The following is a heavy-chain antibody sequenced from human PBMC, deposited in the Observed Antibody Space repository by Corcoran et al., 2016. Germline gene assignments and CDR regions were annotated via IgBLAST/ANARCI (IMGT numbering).Heavy chain of an antibody. CDR1: GFIFSSHW. CDR2: IKQDESEK. Sequence: EAQLVESGGGLVQPGGSLRLSCAASGFIFSSHWMSWVRQTPGKGLEWVANIKQDESEKYYVDSVKGRFTISRDNAKRSLDLQMNSLRVEDTAVYYCVRGSDSRDVGNFDYWGQGTLVTVSS. CDR3: VRGSDSRDVGNFDY. J-gene: IGHJ4*02. D-gene: IGHD3-3*01. V-gene: IGHV3-7*03.